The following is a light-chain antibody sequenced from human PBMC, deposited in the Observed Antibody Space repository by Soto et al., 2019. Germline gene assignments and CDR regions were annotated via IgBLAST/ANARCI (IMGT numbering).Light chain of an antibody. J-gene: IGLJ1*01. CDR3: CSYAGIYPYV. Sequence: QSVLTQPRSVSGSPGQSVTISCTGTRSDVGGYNYVSWYQLHPGKAPKLIIYDVSKRPSGVPDRFSGSKSGNTASLTISGLQAEDEAGYYCCSYAGIYPYVFGTGTKVTVL. CDR1: RSDVGGYNY. CDR2: DVS. V-gene: IGLV2-11*01.